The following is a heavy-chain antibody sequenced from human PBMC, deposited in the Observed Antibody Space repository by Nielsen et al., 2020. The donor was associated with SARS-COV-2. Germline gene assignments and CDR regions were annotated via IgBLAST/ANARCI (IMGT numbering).Heavy chain of an antibody. Sequence: GESLKISCGASGFTISSSFMSWVRQAAGKGLDWVSVIYTDGSTSHADSVKGRFTTSRDNSKSTLYLQMNSLRAEDTAVYYCARDNWGRMDVWGQGTTVTVSS. CDR1: GFTISSSF. CDR2: IYTDGST. D-gene: IGHD7-27*01. J-gene: IGHJ6*02. V-gene: IGHV3-66*01. CDR3: ARDNWGRMDV.